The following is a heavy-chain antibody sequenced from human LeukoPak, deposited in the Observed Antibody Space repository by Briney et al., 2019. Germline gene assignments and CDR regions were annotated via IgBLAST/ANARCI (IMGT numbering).Heavy chain of an antibody. CDR3: ARLAWWELLGGWDSRPPDY. CDR2: ISGSGSGGST. J-gene: IGHJ4*02. D-gene: IGHD1-26*01. Sequence: GGSLRLSCAASGFTFSSSAMSWVRQAPGKGLEWVSSISGSGSGGSTYYADSVKGRFTISRDNSKNTLYLQMNSLRAEDTAVYYCARLAWWELLGGWDSRPPDYWGQGTLVTVSS. V-gene: IGHV3-23*01. CDR1: GFTFSSSA.